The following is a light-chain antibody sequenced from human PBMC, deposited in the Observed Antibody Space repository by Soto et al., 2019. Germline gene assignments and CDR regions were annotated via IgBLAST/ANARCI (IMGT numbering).Light chain of an antibody. V-gene: IGKV1-9*01. CDR2: TAS. Sequence: IQLTQSPSSLSASVGDRVTITCRASQGISSYLAWYQQKPGKAPKLLIYTASTLQSGVPSRFSGSGSGTDFTRTVSILQPEDFATYYCQQLNSYPLTFGGGTKLEIK. CDR3: QQLNSYPLT. CDR1: QGISSY. J-gene: IGKJ4*01.